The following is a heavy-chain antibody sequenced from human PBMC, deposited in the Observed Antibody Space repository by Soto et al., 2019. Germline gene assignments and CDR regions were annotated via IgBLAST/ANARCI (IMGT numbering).Heavy chain of an antibody. CDR1: GFTFSSYA. Sequence: GGSLRLSCAASGFTFSSYAMSWVRQAPGKGLEWVSAISGSGGSTYYADSVKGRFTISRDNSKNTLYRQMNSLRAEDTAVYYCAKEFGFDWLSEYYFDYWGQGTLVTVSS. J-gene: IGHJ4*02. D-gene: IGHD3-9*01. V-gene: IGHV3-23*01. CDR2: ISGSGGST. CDR3: AKEFGFDWLSEYYFDY.